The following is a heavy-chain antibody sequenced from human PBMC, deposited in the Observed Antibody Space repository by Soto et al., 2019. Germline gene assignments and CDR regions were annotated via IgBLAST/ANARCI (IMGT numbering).Heavy chain of an antibody. V-gene: IGHV4-30-2*01. CDR2: SYHSGST. CDR3: ARRLVRGVIDY. D-gene: IGHD3-10*01. CDR1: GGSISSGGYS. Sequence: SETLSLTCAVSGGSISSGGYSWSWIRQPPGKGLEWIGYSYHSGSTYYNPSLKSRVTISVDTSKNQFSLKLSSVTAADTAVYYCARRLVRGVIDYWGQGTLVTVSS. J-gene: IGHJ4*02.